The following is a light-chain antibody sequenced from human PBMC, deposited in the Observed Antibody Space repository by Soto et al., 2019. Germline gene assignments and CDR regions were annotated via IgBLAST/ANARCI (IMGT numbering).Light chain of an antibody. CDR2: DVS. Sequence: QSVLTQPASVSGSPGQSIAISCIGTSSDVGGYNYVSWYQQYQGKAPKLMIYDVSNRPSGVSNRFSGSKSGNTASLTISGLQAEDEADYYCSSYTSNNTLLFGIGNKVTVL. CDR3: SSYTSNNTLL. CDR1: SSDVGGYNY. V-gene: IGLV2-14*03. J-gene: IGLJ1*01.